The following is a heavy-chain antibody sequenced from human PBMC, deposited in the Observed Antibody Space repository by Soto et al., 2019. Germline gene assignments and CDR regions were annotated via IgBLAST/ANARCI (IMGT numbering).Heavy chain of an antibody. D-gene: IGHD5-12*01. Sequence: PWGALRLSCATSVFTFRRCDMNWVRQAPGKGLEWVSFISSSASYMYYADSVKGRFTISRDNSKKSLYLQMNSLRADDTAVYYCARECVDTVTSITIPFDYWGQGALVTVSS. CDR2: ISSSASYM. CDR1: VFTFRRCD. J-gene: IGHJ4*02. V-gene: IGHV3-21*01. CDR3: ARECVDTVTSITIPFDY.